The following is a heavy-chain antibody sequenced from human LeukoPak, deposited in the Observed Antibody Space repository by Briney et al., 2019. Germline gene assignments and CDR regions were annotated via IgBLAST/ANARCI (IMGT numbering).Heavy chain of an antibody. D-gene: IGHD3-10*01. V-gene: IGHV4-39*01. Sequence: SETLSLTCAVYGGSFSGYYWGWIRQPPGKGLEWIGSIYYSGSTYYNPSLKSRVTISVDTSKNQFSLKLSSVTAADTAVYYCAGIGDYYGSGSYYSFDYWGQGTLVTVSS. J-gene: IGHJ4*02. CDR3: AGIGDYYGSGSYYSFDY. CDR1: GGSFSGYY. CDR2: IYYSGST.